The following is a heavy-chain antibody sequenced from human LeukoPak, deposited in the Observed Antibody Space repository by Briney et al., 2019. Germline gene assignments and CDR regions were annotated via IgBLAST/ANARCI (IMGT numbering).Heavy chain of an antibody. CDR3: ARDPIFGVVIYYFDY. J-gene: IGHJ4*02. V-gene: IGHV3-30-3*01. CDR1: GFTFSSYA. D-gene: IGHD3-3*01. CDR2: ISYDGSNK. Sequence: GGSLRLSCAASGFTFSSYAMHWVRQAPGKGLEWVAVISYDGSNKYYADSVKGRFTISRDNSKNTLYLQMNSLRAEDTAVYYCARDPIFGVVIYYFDYWGQGTLVTVSS.